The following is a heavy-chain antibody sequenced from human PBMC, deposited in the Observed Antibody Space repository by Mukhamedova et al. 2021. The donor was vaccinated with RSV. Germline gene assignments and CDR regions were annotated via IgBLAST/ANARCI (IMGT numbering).Heavy chain of an antibody. J-gene: IGHJ4*02. CDR3: ARLEYDYVWGSYRAGGFDY. V-gene: IGHV4-39*01. D-gene: IGHD3-16*02. Sequence: TYYNPSLKSRVTISVDTSKNQFSLKLRSVTAADTAVYYCARLEYDYVWGSYRAGGFDYWGQGTPVTVSS. CDR2: T.